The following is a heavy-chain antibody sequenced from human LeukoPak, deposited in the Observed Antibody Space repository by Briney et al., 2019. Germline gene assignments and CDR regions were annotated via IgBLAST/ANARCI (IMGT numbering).Heavy chain of an antibody. J-gene: IGHJ4*02. D-gene: IGHD6-13*01. CDR3: ARVTPSIAATECPDY. CDR1: GASIDSYY. Sequence: PSETLSLTCTISGASIDSYYWSWIRQPPGKGLEWIGYIYYSGTTNYNPSLKSRVTMSVDTSKNQFSLKLSSVTAADTAVYYCARVTPSIAATECPDYWGQGTLVTVSS. V-gene: IGHV4-59*12. CDR2: IYYSGTT.